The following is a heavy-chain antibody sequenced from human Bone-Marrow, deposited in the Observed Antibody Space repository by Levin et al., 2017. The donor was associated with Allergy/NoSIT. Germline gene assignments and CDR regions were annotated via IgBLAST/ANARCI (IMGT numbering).Heavy chain of an antibody. CDR3: VKDERPKDCSNGICHEGRARFFFDL. V-gene: IGHV3-30*18. J-gene: IGHJ4*02. CDR2: LSYDGSEK. CDR1: GFSFSSYG. D-gene: IGHD2-8*01. Sequence: TGGSLRLSCAASGFSFSSYGLHWVRQAPGKGLEWVAALSYDGSEKYYADSVKGRFTISRDNSKNMLNLHMNSLRPEDTALYYCVKDERPKDCSNGICHEGRARFFFDLWGQGTLVTVSS.